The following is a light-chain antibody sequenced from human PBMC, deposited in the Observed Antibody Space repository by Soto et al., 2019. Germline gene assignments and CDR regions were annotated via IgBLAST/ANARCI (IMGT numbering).Light chain of an antibody. V-gene: IGKV3-15*01. Sequence: EIVMTQSPATLSASPGERATLSCRASQIISSNLAWYQQKYGQPPRLLIHGASTRATGIPPRFSGSGSGTEFTLTISSLQSEDCATYYCQQTLSVPRTFGLGTKVEIK. J-gene: IGKJ1*01. CDR1: QIISSN. CDR2: GAS. CDR3: QQTLSVPRT.